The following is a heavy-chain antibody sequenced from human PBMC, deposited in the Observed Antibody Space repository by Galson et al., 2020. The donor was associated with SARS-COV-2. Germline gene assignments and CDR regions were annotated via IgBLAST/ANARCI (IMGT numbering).Heavy chain of an antibody. D-gene: IGHD3-3*01. CDR3: ARGRDYYDFGGGYYTGINY. CDR2: INHSGST. V-gene: IGHV4-34*01. J-gene: IGHJ4*02. Sequence: SETLSLTCAVYGGSFSGYYWSWIRQPPGKGLEWIGEINHSGSTNYNPSLKSRVTISVDTPKNQFSLKLSSVTAADTAVYYWARGRDYYDFGGGYYTGINYWGQGTLVTVSS. CDR1: GGSFSGYY.